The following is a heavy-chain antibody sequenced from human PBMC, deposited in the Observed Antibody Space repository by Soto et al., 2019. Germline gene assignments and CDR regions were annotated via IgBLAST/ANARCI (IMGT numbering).Heavy chain of an antibody. J-gene: IGHJ4*02. CDR1: GFTFSSFG. V-gene: IGHV3-23*01. CDR3: VKDVGYGFILYDF. D-gene: IGHD3-16*01. Sequence: GGSLRLSCTASGFTFSSFGMTWVRQAPGKGLEWVSTVNGGGDSTHYADSVKGRFSIFRDNSKNTVYLQMNSLRAEDSAIYYYVKDVGYGFILYDFWGQGTLVTVSS. CDR2: VNGGGDST.